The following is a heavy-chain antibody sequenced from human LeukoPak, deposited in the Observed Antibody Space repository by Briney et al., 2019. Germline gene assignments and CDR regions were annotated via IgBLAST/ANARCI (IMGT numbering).Heavy chain of an antibody. CDR1: GGSISSGRYY. Sequence: SETLSLTCTASGGSISSGRYYWGWIRQPPGKGLEWIGGIFYTGSTYYNPSLKSRVTMSVDTSKNQFSLKLTSVTAADTAVYYCARHTGYSYGLIDYWGQGALVTVSS. CDR2: IFYTGST. D-gene: IGHD5-18*01. CDR3: ARHTGYSYGLIDY. J-gene: IGHJ4*02. V-gene: IGHV4-39*01.